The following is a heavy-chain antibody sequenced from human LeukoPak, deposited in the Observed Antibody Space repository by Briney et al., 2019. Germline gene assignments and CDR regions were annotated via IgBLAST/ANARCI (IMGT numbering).Heavy chain of an antibody. CDR1: GFTFSSYW. CDR2: IKQDGSEK. V-gene: IGHV3-7*01. CDR3: ARALGSGFTFVTNGDAFDI. J-gene: IGHJ3*02. D-gene: IGHD3-16*01. Sequence: GGSLRLSCAASGFTFSSYWMSWVRQAPGKGLEWVANIKQDGSEKYYVDSVKGRFTISRDNAKNSLYLQMNSLRAEDTAVYYCARALGSGFTFVTNGDAFDIWGQGTMVTVSS.